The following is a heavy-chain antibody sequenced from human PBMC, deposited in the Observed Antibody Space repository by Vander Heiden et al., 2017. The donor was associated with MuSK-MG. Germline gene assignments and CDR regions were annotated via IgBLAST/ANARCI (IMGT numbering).Heavy chain of an antibody. D-gene: IGHD3-10*01. CDR2: INPNSGGT. V-gene: IGHV1-2*02. CDR3: ARGLQYYGSGSYYRFYYYGMDV. J-gene: IGHJ6*02. Sequence: QVQLVQSGAEMTKPGASVKVSCKASGYTFTDYQMHWVRQAPGQGLEWMGWINPNSGGTKYAQKFQGRVTMTRDTSSSTAYMEVSRLRSDDTAVYYCARGLQYYGSGSYYRFYYYGMDVWGQGTTVTVSS. CDR1: GYTFTDYQ.